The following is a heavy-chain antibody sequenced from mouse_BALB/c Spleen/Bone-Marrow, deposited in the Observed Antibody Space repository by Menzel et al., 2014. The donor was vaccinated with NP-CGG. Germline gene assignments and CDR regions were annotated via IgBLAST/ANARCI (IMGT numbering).Heavy chain of an antibody. D-gene: IGHD2-4*01. J-gene: IGHJ3*01. V-gene: IGHV1-69*02. Sequence: QVQLQQSGAELVRPGASVKLSCKASGYTLTSYWINWVKQRPGQGLEWIGNIYPSDSYTNYNQKFKDKATLTVDKSSSTAYMQLSSPTSEDSAVYYCTRYDYDWFAYWGQGTLVTVSA. CDR3: TRYDYDWFAY. CDR1: GYTLTSYW. CDR2: IYPSDSYT.